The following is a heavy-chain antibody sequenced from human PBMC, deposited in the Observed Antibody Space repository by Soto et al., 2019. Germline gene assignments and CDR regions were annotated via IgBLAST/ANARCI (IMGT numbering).Heavy chain of an antibody. D-gene: IGHD3-10*01. V-gene: IGHV1-69*04. CDR1: GDTFSFYS. J-gene: IGHJ4*02. Sequence: QVQLVQSGAEVKRPGSSVKVSCKASGDTFSFYSINWVRQAPGLGLEWMGRVNPILSMSNYAQRFQGRVTMTSDKCTITAYMALSGLRSEDTAMYYCATSYGSGYRAFDYWGQGALVTVSS. CDR2: VNPILSMS. CDR3: ATSYGSGYRAFDY.